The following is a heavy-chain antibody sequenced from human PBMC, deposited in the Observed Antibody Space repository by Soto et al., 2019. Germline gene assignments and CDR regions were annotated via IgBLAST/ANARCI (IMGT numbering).Heavy chain of an antibody. V-gene: IGHV4-30-4*01. Sequence: PSETLSLTCTVSGGSISSGDYYWSWIRQPPGKGLEWIGYIYYSGSTYYNPSLKSRVTISVDTSKNQSSLKLSSVTAADTAVYYCARGYVVYNWFDPWGQGTLVTVSS. D-gene: IGHD2-8*02. J-gene: IGHJ5*02. CDR3: ARGYVVYNWFDP. CDR2: IYYSGST. CDR1: GGSISSGDYY.